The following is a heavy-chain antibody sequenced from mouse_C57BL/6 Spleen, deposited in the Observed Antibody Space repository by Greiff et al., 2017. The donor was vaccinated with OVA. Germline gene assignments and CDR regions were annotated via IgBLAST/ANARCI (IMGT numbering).Heavy chain of an antibody. Sequence: EVKLVESGPGLVKPSQSLSLSCSVTGYTITSGDFWYWLRPSPGNILEWMGNISYDGSNNYQPTLKNRITITRDNSKNQFYRKWKSLATDDTFICYCARAELGIDYWGQGTTLTVSS. CDR2: ISYDGSN. CDR3: ARAELGIDY. V-gene: IGHV3-6*01. J-gene: IGHJ2*01. D-gene: IGHD4-1*01. CDR1: GYTITSGDF.